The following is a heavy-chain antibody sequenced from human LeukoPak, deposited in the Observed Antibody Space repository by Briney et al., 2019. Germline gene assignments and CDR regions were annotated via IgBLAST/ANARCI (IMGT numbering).Heavy chain of an antibody. Sequence: GGSLRLSCAASGFTFSSYGMNWVRQAPGKGLEWVSYISSSGSTIYYPDSVKGRFTISRDNAKNSLYLQRNSLRAEDTAVYYCAELGITMIGGVWGKGTTVTISS. CDR1: GFTFSSYG. J-gene: IGHJ6*04. D-gene: IGHD3-10*02. V-gene: IGHV3-48*04. CDR2: ISSSGSTI. CDR3: AELGITMIGGV.